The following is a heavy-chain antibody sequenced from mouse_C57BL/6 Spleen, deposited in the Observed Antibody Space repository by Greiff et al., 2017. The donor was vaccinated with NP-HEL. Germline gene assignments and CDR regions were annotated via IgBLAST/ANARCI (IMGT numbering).Heavy chain of an antibody. J-gene: IGHJ4*01. Sequence: QVQLQQPGAELVKPGASVKLSCKASGYTFTSYWMQWVKQRPGQGLEWIGEIDPSDSYTTYHQKFKGKATLTVDTSSSTAYMQLSSLTSEDSAVYYCARRGYYYDYDVRYAMDYWGQGTSVTVSS. CDR3: ARRGYYYDYDVRYAMDY. CDR2: IDPSDSYT. CDR1: GYTFTSYW. D-gene: IGHD2-4*01. V-gene: IGHV1-50*01.